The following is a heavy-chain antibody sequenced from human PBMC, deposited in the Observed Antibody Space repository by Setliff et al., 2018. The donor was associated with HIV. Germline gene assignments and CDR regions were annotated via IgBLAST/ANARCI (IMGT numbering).Heavy chain of an antibody. CDR2: VSYSGST. J-gene: IGHJ5*02. D-gene: IGHD3-3*01. V-gene: IGHV4-59*11. Sequence: SETLSLTCSVSGGSISSHWWSWIRQTPGKGLEWIGFVSYSGSTDYNPSLKSRVTISVDTSKNHFSLKLSSVTAADTAIYYCALARDFWCGYYWGGSAGSWFDPWGPGTLVTVSS. CDR3: ALARDFWCGYYWGGSAGSWFDP. CDR1: GGSISSHW.